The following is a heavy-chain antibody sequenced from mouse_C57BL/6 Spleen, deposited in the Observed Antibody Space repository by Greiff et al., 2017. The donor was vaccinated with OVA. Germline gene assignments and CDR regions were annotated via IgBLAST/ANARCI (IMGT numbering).Heavy chain of an antibody. V-gene: IGHV7-3*01. CDR2: IRNKANGYTT. J-gene: IGHJ4*01. Sequence: VQLKESGGGLVQPGGSLSLSCAASGFTFTDYYMSWVRQPPGKALEWLGFIRNKANGYTTEYSASVKGRFTISRENSQGILYRQMNALSAEDSATYYCARDPYYYGSSDAMDYWGQGTSVTVSS. D-gene: IGHD1-1*01. CDR1: GFTFTDYY. CDR3: ARDPYYYGSSDAMDY.